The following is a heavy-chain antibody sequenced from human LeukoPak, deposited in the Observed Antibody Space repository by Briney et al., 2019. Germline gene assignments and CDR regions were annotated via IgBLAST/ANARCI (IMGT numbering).Heavy chain of an antibody. D-gene: IGHD3-22*01. Sequence: GGSLRLSCAASGFTFSSYAMSWVRQAPGKGLEWVSAISDSGGSTYYADSVKGRFTISRDNSKNTLYLQMNSLRAEDTAVYYCAKDLRAFYYDSSGRNHSWFDPWGQGTLVTVSS. V-gene: IGHV3-23*01. CDR1: GFTFSSYA. CDR3: AKDLRAFYYDSSGRNHSWFDP. CDR2: ISDSGGST. J-gene: IGHJ5*02.